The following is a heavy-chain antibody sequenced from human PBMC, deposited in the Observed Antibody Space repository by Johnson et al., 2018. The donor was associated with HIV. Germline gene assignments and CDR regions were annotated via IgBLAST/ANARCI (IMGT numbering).Heavy chain of an antibody. CDR3: ATGFASGNAFDI. J-gene: IGHJ3*02. V-gene: IGHV3-20*04. Sequence: VQLVESGGGVVRPGGSLRLSCAASGFTFDDYGMSWVRQAPGKGLEWVSGIYWNGGSTGDADSVKGRFTISRDNSKNTLYLQMNSLRAEDTAVYYCATGFASGNAFDIWGQGTMVTVSS. CDR2: IYWNGGST. CDR1: GFTFDDYG.